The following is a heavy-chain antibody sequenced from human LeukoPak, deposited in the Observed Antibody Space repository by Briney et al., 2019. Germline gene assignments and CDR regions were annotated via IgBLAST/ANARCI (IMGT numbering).Heavy chain of an antibody. CDR1: GFTLSSYD. CDR2: IGTAGDT. CDR3: ARAVGATYFDY. V-gene: IGHV3-13*01. D-gene: IGHD1-26*01. J-gene: IGHJ4*02. Sequence: GGSLRLSCAASGFTLSSYDMHWVRQATGKGLEWVSAIGTAGDTYYPGSVKGRFTISRENAKNSLYLQMNSLRAGDTAVYYCARAVGATYFDYWGQGTLVTVSS.